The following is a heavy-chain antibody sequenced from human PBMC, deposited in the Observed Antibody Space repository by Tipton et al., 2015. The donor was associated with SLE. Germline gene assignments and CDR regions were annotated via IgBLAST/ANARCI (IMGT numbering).Heavy chain of an antibody. Sequence: TLSLTCTVSGSSISSNYYWGWIRQSPGKGLEWIGYIYYTGTTYYNPSLKSRATISVDMSKNQFSLNLSSVTAADTAVYYCARDEYRYDTTGYHLLGHFDFWGQGTLVTVSS. V-gene: IGHV4-28*03. J-gene: IGHJ4*02. CDR1: GSSISSNYY. CDR2: IYYTGTT. CDR3: ARDEYRYDTTGYHLLGHFDF. D-gene: IGHD3-22*01.